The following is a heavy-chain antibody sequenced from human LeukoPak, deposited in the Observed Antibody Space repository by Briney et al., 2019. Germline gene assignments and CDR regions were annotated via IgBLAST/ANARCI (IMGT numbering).Heavy chain of an antibody. Sequence: PGGSLRLSCAASGFTFSSYWMSWVRQAPGKGLEWVANIKQDGSEKYYVDSVKGRFTISRDNAKNSLYLQMNSLRAEDTAVYYCARDQGWGEYYYGSGSFLDYWGQGTLVTVSS. CDR1: GFTFSSYW. J-gene: IGHJ4*02. V-gene: IGHV3-7*01. D-gene: IGHD3-10*01. CDR3: ARDQGWGEYYYGSGSFLDY. CDR2: IKQDGSEK.